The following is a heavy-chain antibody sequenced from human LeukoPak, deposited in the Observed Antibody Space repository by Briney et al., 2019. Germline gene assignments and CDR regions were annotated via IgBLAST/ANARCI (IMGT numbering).Heavy chain of an antibody. D-gene: IGHD2-15*01. J-gene: IGHJ4*02. CDR1: GVSISTYY. CDR3: ARDCSGGGCYFDY. Sequence: PSETLSLTCTVSGVSISTYYWSWIWQPPGKGLEWIGYAYYSGSTNYNPSLKSRVTISVDTSKNQFSLKLSSVTAADTAVYYCARDCSGGGCYFDYWGQGALVTVSS. CDR2: AYYSGST. V-gene: IGHV4-59*12.